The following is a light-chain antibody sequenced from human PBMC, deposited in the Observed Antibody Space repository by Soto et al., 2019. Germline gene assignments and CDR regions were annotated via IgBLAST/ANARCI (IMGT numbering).Light chain of an antibody. V-gene: IGKV3D-15*01. J-gene: IGKJ4*01. Sequence: EFVMTQSPSTLSVSPGESVTLSCRASQNVFSNLAWYQQKPGQPPRLLIYAESTRASGVPARFSGSGSGTESTLTISSLQSEDVGVYYCQQYNKWPPLTFGGGTKVDI. CDR3: QQYNKWPPLT. CDR2: AES. CDR1: QNVFSN.